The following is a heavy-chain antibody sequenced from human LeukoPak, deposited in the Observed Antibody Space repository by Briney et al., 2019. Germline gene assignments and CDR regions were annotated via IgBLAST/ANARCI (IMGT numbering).Heavy chain of an antibody. V-gene: IGHV4-30-2*01. Sequence: SQTLSLTCAVSGGSISSGGYSWSWIRQPPGKGLEWIGYIYHSGSTYYNPSLKSRVTISVDTSKNQFSLKLSSVTAADTAVYYCARVLNEAYYFDYWGQGTLVTVSS. CDR1: GGSISSGGYS. CDR2: IYHSGST. D-gene: IGHD1-1*01. J-gene: IGHJ4*02. CDR3: ARVLNEAYYFDY.